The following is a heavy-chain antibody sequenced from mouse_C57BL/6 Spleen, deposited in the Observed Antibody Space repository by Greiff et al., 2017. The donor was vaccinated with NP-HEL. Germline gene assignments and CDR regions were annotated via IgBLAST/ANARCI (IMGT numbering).Heavy chain of an antibody. Sequence: VQLQQPGAELVKPGASVKLSCKASAYTFTSYWMQWVKQRPGQGLEWIGEIDPSDSYTNYNQKFKGKATLTVDTSSSTAYMQLSSLTSEDSAVYYCARRITTVVAMDYWGQGTSVTVSS. CDR2: IDPSDSYT. CDR1: AYTFTSYW. D-gene: IGHD1-1*01. J-gene: IGHJ4*01. V-gene: IGHV1-50*01. CDR3: ARRITTVVAMDY.